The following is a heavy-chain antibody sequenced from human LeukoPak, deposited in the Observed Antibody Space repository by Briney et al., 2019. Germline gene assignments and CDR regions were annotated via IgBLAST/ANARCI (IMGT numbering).Heavy chain of an antibody. Sequence: PVGSLRLSCAASGFTFSSYAMHWVRQAPGKGLEWGAVISYDGSNKYYADSVKGRFTISRDNSKNTLYLQMNSLRAEDTAVYYCARDPVATINYFDYWGQGTLVTVSS. CDR2: ISYDGSNK. CDR3: ARDPVATINYFDY. V-gene: IGHV3-30*04. D-gene: IGHD5-12*01. CDR1: GFTFSSYA. J-gene: IGHJ4*02.